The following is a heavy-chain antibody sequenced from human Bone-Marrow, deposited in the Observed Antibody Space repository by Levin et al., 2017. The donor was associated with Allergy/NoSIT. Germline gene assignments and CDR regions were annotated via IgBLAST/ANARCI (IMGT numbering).Heavy chain of an antibody. D-gene: IGHD2-21*01. CDR3: AKGLTGMGYNSGMDV. V-gene: IGHV3-30*18. J-gene: IGHJ6*02. CDR2: ISHDGSTK. Sequence: SCAASGFTFSVYGISWVRQAPGKGLEWVAVISHDGSTKFYADSVKGRFTMSRDNSKSTVYLHMRSLSAEDTGFYYCAKGLTGMGYNSGMDVWGQGTTVTVSS. CDR1: GFTFSVYG.